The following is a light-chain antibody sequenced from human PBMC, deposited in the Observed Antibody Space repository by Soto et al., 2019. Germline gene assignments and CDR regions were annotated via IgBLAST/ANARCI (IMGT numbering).Light chain of an antibody. CDR3: QKYNRPPAT. CDR2: AAS. J-gene: IGKJ3*01. Sequence: DIQMTQSPSSLSASVGDRVTITCRASQGISNYLAWYQQKPGKVPKLLIYAASTLQSGVPSRFSGSGSGKDFLLTIASLQPEDVATYYCQKYNRPPATFGPGNKVDIK. CDR1: QGISNY. V-gene: IGKV1-27*01.